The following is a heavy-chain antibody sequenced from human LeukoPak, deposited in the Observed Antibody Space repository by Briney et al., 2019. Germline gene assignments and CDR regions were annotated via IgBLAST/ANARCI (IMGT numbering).Heavy chain of an antibody. J-gene: IGHJ4*02. Sequence: PSETLSLTCTVSGGSISTYYWSWFRQPPGKGLEWIGYIYYSGRTNYNSSLKSRVTISLDTSKKQFSLKVSSVTAADTAVYYCAREGDDYEIDYWGQGTLVTVSS. D-gene: IGHD5-24*01. CDR1: GGSISTYY. V-gene: IGHV4-59*01. CDR3: AREGDDYEIDY. CDR2: IYYSGRT.